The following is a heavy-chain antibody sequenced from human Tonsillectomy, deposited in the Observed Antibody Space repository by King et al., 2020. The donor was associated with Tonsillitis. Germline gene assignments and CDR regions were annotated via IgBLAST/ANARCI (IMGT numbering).Heavy chain of an antibody. CDR3: AKDKGPIVVVVAAKYYYYGMDV. CDR2: ISWNSGSI. Sequence: VQLVESGGGLVQPGRSLRISCAASGFTFDDNAMHWVRQAPGKGLEWVSGISWNSGSIGYADPVKGRFTISRDNAKNSLYLQMNSLRAEDTALYYCAKDKGPIVVVVAAKYYYYGMDVWGQGTTVTVSS. CDR1: GFTFDDNA. V-gene: IGHV3-9*01. J-gene: IGHJ6*02. D-gene: IGHD2-15*01.